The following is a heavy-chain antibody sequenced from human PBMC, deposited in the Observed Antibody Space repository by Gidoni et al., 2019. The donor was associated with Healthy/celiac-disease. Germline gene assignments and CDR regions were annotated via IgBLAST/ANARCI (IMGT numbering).Heavy chain of an antibody. CDR1: GFTFSSYG. V-gene: IGHV3-33*01. CDR3: ARLGEWLVGSIYYDYGMDV. J-gene: IGHJ6*02. CDR2: IWYDGSNK. Sequence: QVQLVESGGGVVQPGRSLRLSCAASGFTFSSYGMHWGRQAPGKGLEWVAVIWYDGSNKYYADSVKGRFTISRDNSKNTLYLQMNSLRAEDTAVYYCARLGEWLVGSIYYDYGMDVWGQGTTVTVSS. D-gene: IGHD6-19*01.